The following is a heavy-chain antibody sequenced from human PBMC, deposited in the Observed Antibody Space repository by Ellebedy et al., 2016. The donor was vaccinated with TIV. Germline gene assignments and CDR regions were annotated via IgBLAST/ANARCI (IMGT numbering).Heavy chain of an antibody. CDR1: GGSISSYY. Sequence: SETLSLXXTVSGGSISSYYWNWIRQPPGKGLEWIGHIYNSGSTNYNPSLKSRVTISVDTSKNQFSLKLSSVTAADTAVYYCARAVTGWFDPWGQGTLVTVSS. D-gene: IGHD3-10*01. V-gene: IGHV4-59*12. CDR2: IYNSGST. J-gene: IGHJ5*02. CDR3: ARAVTGWFDP.